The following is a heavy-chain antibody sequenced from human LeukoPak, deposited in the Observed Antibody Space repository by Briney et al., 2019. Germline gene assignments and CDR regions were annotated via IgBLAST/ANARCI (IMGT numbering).Heavy chain of an antibody. CDR1: GGSFSGYY. Sequence: SETLSLTCAVYGGSFSGYYWSWIRQPPGKGLEWIGEINHSGSTNYNPSLKSRVTISVDTSKNQFSLKLSSVTAADTAVYYCARGRFMARSNYVGKYYFDYWGQGTLVTVSS. CDR3: ARGRFMARSNYVGKYYFDY. V-gene: IGHV4-34*01. D-gene: IGHD4-11*01. J-gene: IGHJ4*02. CDR2: INHSGST.